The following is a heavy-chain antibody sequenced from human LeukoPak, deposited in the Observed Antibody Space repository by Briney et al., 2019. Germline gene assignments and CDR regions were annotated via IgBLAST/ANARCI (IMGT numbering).Heavy chain of an antibody. Sequence: ASVRVSCKASGHTFTGYYMHWVRQAPGQGLEWMGWINADSGGTNYAQKFQGRVTMTRDTSISTAYMELSRLRSDDTAVYYCARDDGSGYDYIAEYFQHWGQGTLVTVSS. J-gene: IGHJ1*01. CDR1: GHTFTGYY. V-gene: IGHV1-2*02. CDR3: ARDDGSGYDYIAEYFQH. CDR2: INADSGGT. D-gene: IGHD5-12*01.